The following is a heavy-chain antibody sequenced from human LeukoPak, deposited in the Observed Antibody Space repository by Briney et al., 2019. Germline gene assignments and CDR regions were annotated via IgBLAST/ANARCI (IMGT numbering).Heavy chain of an antibody. CDR3: AHQHALYYDIFGGSHRWRYFDY. D-gene: IGHD3-9*01. V-gene: IGHV2-5*02. CDR2: IYLDDDK. J-gene: IGHJ4*02. CDR1: GFSLSNTGVG. Sequence: SGPKLVNPTQTLTLTCTFSGFSLSNTGVGVGWIRQPPGKALEWLALIYLDDDKRYSPSLKSRLTINKDTSKHQVVLTMTNMDPVDTATYYCAHQHALYYDIFGGSHRWRYFDYWGQGTLVTVSS.